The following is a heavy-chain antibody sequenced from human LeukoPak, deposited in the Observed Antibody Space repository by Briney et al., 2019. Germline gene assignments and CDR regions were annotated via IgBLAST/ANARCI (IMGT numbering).Heavy chain of an antibody. V-gene: IGHV3-21*01. CDR2: ISSSSSYI. J-gene: IGHJ5*02. Sequence: GGSLRLSCAASGFTFSSYSMNWVRQAPGKGVEWVSSISSSSSYIYYADSVKGRFTISRDNAKNSLYLQMNSLRAEDTAVYYCARYKLYYGQFDPWGQGTLVTVSS. CDR1: GFTFSSYS. D-gene: IGHD2-8*01. CDR3: ARYKLYYGQFDP.